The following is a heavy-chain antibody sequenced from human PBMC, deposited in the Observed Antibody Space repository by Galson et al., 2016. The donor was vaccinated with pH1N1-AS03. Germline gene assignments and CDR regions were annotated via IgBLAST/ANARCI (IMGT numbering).Heavy chain of an antibody. D-gene: IGHD2-8*02. CDR3: ATYRGGVHGRPFDI. Sequence: SVKVSCKASGYTFTNYYIHWVRQAPGQGLEWLGLIDPNGGTASYAPKFQGRVTITSDTSMSTVSLGVSGLTSGDTAVYFCATYRGGVHGRPFDIWGQGTQIIVSS. V-gene: IGHV1-46*01. J-gene: IGHJ3*02. CDR1: GYTFTNYY. CDR2: IDPNGGTA.